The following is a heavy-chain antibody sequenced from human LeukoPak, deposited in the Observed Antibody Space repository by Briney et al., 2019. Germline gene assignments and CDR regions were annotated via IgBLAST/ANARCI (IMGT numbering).Heavy chain of an antibody. V-gene: IGHV3-7*04. CDR1: GFPFSSYW. J-gene: IGHJ4*02. CDR3: TRVGYIDDGIDY. Sequence: GGSLRLSCVASGFPFSSYWMTWVHQAPGKGLEWVANIKQDGSKKSYVDSVKGRFTISRDNAKNSLYLQMNSLRAEDTAIYYCTRVGYIDDGIDYWGQGTLVTVSS. D-gene: IGHD5-24*01. CDR2: IKQDGSKK.